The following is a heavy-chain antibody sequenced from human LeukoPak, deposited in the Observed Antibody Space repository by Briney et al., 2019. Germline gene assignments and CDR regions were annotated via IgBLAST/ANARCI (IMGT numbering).Heavy chain of an antibody. J-gene: IGHJ4*02. CDR1: GFTFSNYV. CDR3: AKGRGYTSSWAFDY. D-gene: IGHD6-13*01. Sequence: GGSLRLSCAASGFTFSNYVMSWVRQAPGKGLEWVSAISGSGGSTYYADSVKGRFTISRDNSKNTLYLQMSGLRADDTAVYYCAKGRGYTSSWAFDYWGQGTLVTVSS. CDR2: ISGSGGST. V-gene: IGHV3-23*01.